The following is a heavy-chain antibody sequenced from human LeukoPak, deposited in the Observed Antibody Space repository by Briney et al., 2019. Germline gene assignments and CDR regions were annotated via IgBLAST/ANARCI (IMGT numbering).Heavy chain of an antibody. D-gene: IGHD3-9*01. CDR2: INHNGGT. CDR1: GGSFSDYS. CDR3: ARVAYRYSINDWSRTGLGAYATKYYYYMDV. V-gene: IGHV4-34*01. J-gene: IGHJ6*03. Sequence: SETLTLTCAVYGGSFSDYSWTWIRQAPGEGLEWIGEINHNGGTNHNPSLVSRVIMSVDTSKNQFSLKVSSVTAADTAVYYCARVAYRYSINDWSRTGLGAYATKYYYYMDVWGKGTTVTVSS.